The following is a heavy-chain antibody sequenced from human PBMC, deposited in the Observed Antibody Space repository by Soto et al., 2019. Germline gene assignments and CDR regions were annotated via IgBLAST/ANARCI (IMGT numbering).Heavy chain of an antibody. CDR2: IKSEADGGTT. J-gene: IGHJ4*02. D-gene: IGHD1-20*01. V-gene: IGHV3-15*01. CDR1: GFTVSSAW. Sequence: PGGSLRLSCAASGFTVSSAWMSWVRQAPGKGLEWVARIKSEADGGTTDYAAPVKGRFTISRDDSKNILDSQMNSLKTEDTAVYYCTTDRRITLAQFDYWGQGALVTVSS. CDR3: TTDRRITLAQFDY.